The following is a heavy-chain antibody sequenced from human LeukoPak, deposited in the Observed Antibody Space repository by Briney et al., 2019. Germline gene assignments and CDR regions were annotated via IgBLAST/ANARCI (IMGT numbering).Heavy chain of an antibody. CDR3: ARGGTYSYEQVGY. D-gene: IGHD1-7*01. V-gene: IGHV3-74*01. Sequence: HPGGSLRLSCAASGFTFSSYWMPWVRQAPGKGLVWVSRINSDGSSTSYADSVKGRFTISRDNAKNTLYLQMNSLRAEDTAVYYCARGGTYSYEQVGYWGQGTLVTVSS. J-gene: IGHJ4*02. CDR2: INSDGSST. CDR1: GFTFSSYW.